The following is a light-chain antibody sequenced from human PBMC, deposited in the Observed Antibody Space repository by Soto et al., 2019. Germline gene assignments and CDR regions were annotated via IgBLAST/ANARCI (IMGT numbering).Light chain of an antibody. CDR1: QSVDSN. V-gene: IGKV3-15*01. CDR2: GAS. J-gene: IGKJ1*01. Sequence: EIGMTQSLATLSVSPGERATLSCRARQSVDSNLAWYQQKPGQAPRLLIYGASTRAAGIPARISGSGSGTEFTLIMSSLQSEDSAVYFCQQYNTRWTFGPGTKVEIK. CDR3: QQYNTRWT.